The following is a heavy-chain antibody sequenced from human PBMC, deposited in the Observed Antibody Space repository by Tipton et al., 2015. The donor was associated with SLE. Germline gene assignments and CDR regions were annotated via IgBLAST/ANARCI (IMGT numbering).Heavy chain of an antibody. CDR1: GGSVSSSSKY. J-gene: IGHJ5*02. D-gene: IGHD5-18*01. CDR2: IYYTGTTN. V-gene: IGHV4-39*07. Sequence: TLSLTCTVSGGSVSSSSKYWAWIRQPPGKGLEWIGSIYYTGTTNYYKSFLKSRVTMSVDTSKNQFSLRLTSVIAADTAVYYCARLHGYSYGLNWFDPWGQGTLISVSS. CDR3: ARLHGYSYGLNWFDP.